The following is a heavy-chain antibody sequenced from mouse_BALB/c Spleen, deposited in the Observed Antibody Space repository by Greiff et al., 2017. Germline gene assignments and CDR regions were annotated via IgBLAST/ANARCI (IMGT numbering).Heavy chain of an antibody. V-gene: IGHV5-9-3*01. D-gene: IGHD2-3*01. CDR2: ISSGGSYT. CDR3: ARHDGSTRAMVY. Sequence: EVKLVESGGGLVKPGGSLKLSCAASGFTFSSYAMSWVRQTPEKRLEWVATISSGGSYTYYPDSVTGRFTISRDNAKNTLYLQMSSLRSEDTAMYYCARHDGSTRAMVYWGQGTSVTVSS. CDR1: GFTFSSYA. J-gene: IGHJ4*01.